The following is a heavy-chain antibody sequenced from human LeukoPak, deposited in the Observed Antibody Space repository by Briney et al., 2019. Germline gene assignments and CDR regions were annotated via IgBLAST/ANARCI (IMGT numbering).Heavy chain of an antibody. V-gene: IGHV4-30-2*02. CDR2: IYHSGST. Sequence: PSETLSLTCAVSGGSISSGGYSWSWIRQPPGKGLEWIGYIYHSGSTYYNPSLKSRVTISVDTSKNQFSLKLSSVTAADTAVYYCARTPFNWNYYYYYYGMDVWGQGTTVTVSS. CDR3: ARTPFNWNYYYYYYGMDV. J-gene: IGHJ6*02. D-gene: IGHD1-7*01. CDR1: GGSISSGGYS.